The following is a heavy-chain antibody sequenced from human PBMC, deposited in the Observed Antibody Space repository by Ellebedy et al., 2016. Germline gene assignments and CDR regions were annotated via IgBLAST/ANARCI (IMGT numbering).Heavy chain of an antibody. J-gene: IGHJ4*02. Sequence: GGSLRLSXAGSGFPFSYFWMTWVRQTPGKGLEWVANIKPDGSETYYVDSVKGRFTISRDNARSSLFLQMNSLRAEDTAVYYCARDDGIRTVDYWGQGTLVTVSS. CDR3: ARDDGIRTVDY. CDR2: IKPDGSET. V-gene: IGHV3-7*01. D-gene: IGHD2-21*01. CDR1: GFPFSYFW.